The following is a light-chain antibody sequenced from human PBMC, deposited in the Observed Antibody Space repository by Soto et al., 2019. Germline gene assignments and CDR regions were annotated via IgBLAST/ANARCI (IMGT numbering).Light chain of an antibody. CDR2: GAS. CDR3: QQRSNWPPTIT. CDR1: QSVHNY. Sequence: EIVLKKSPATLSLSPGARSALSRQERQSVHNYLAWYQQKPGQAPSPLIFGASTRAAGIPARFSGSGSGTDITRTRSSLEPEDFAVYYGQQRSNWPPTITVGEGTRLAI. J-gene: IGKJ5*01. V-gene: IGKV3-11*01.